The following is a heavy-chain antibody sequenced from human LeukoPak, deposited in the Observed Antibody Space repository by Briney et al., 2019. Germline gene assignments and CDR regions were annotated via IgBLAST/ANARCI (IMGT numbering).Heavy chain of an antibody. CDR1: GGSISSYY. CDR2: IYYSGST. Sequence: PSETLSLTCTVSGGSISSYYWSWIRQPPGKGLEWIGYIYYSGSTDYNPCLMSRATISVDTSKNQFSLKLSSVTAADTAVYYCARSSGYYKTYWYFDLWGRGTLVTVPS. CDR3: ARSSGYYKTYWYFDL. J-gene: IGHJ2*01. D-gene: IGHD3-22*01. V-gene: IGHV4-59*01.